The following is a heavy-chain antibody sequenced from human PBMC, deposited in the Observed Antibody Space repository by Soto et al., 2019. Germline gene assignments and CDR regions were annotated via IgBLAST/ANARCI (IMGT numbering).Heavy chain of an antibody. CDR1: GGTFSSYA. Sequence: GASVKVSCKASGGTFSSYAISWVRQAPGQGLEWMGGIIPIFGTANYAQKFQGRVTITADESTSTAYMELSSLRSEDTAVYYCARNTEGGYQLTIPIFDYRGQGTLVTVSS. CDR3: ARNTEGGYQLTIPIFDY. CDR2: IIPIFGTA. D-gene: IGHD3-22*01. V-gene: IGHV1-69*13. J-gene: IGHJ4*02.